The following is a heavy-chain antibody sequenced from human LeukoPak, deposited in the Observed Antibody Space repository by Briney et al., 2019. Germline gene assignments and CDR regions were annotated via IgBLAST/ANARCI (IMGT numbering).Heavy chain of an antibody. D-gene: IGHD3-3*01. J-gene: IGHJ4*02. V-gene: IGHV3-30*03. CDR3: ARVLPSMTIFGVVSY. Sequence: GGSLRLSCAASGFAFSSYSMNWVRQAPGKGLEWVAVISYDGRSQYYVDSVKGRFTISRDNSKDTLYLQMNTLRAEDTSIYYCARVLPSMTIFGVVSYWGQGTLVTVSS. CDR1: GFAFSSYS. CDR2: ISYDGRSQ.